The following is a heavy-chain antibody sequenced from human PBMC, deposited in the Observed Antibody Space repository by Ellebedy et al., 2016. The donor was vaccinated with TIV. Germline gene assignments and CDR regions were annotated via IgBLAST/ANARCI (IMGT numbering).Heavy chain of an antibody. J-gene: IGHJ2*01. CDR1: GFSLSNGRMG. D-gene: IGHD4-17*01. V-gene: IGHV2-5*02. CDR3: AHSTTVTTGDDWYFDL. CDR2: IYWDDDK. Sequence: SGPTLVKPTETLTLTCTVSGFSLSNGRMGVSWIRQPPGKALEWLALIYWDDDKRYSPSLKSRLTITKDTSKNQVVLTMMNMDPVDTATYYCAHSTTVTTGDDWYFDLWGRGTLVTVSS.